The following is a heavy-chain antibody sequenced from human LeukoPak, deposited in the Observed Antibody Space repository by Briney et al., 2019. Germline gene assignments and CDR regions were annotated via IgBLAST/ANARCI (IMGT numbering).Heavy chain of an antibody. V-gene: IGHV3-30*02. Sequence: GGSLRLSCAASGFTFSSYGMHWVRQAPGKGLEWVAFIRYDGSNKYYADSVKGRFTISRDNSKNTLYLQMNSLRAEDTAVYYCAKDGHCSSTSCYNMDVWGKGTTVTVSS. CDR3: AKDGHCSSTSCYNMDV. CDR2: IRYDGSNK. J-gene: IGHJ6*03. CDR1: GFTFSSYG. D-gene: IGHD2-2*02.